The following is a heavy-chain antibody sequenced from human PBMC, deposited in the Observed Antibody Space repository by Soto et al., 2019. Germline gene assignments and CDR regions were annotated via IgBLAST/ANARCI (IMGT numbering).Heavy chain of an antibody. Sequence: SVKVCCTACGGSFSSYTISWVRQAPGQGLEWMGRIIPILGIANYAQKFQGRVTITADKSTSTAYMELSSLRSEDTAVYYCARDLTTVTTFDYWGQGTLVTVSS. J-gene: IGHJ4*02. CDR3: ARDLTTVTTFDY. D-gene: IGHD4-17*01. V-gene: IGHV1-69*04. CDR1: GGSFSSYT. CDR2: IIPILGIA.